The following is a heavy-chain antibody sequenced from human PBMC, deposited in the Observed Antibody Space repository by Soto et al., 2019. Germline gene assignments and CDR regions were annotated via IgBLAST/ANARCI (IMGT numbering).Heavy chain of an antibody. CDR3: ATEYNWTLAFEF. D-gene: IGHD1-20*01. CDR2: IWFDGNNE. Sequence: VQLVESGGGVVQPGGSLRLSCAASGFTFSSHGMHWVRQTPGKGLEWVAHIWFDGNNECYGDSVKGRFTISRDNSKNTLYLQMNSLRAEDTAVYYCATEYNWTLAFEFWGRGTLVAVSS. CDR1: GFTFSSHG. J-gene: IGHJ4*02. V-gene: IGHV3-33*01.